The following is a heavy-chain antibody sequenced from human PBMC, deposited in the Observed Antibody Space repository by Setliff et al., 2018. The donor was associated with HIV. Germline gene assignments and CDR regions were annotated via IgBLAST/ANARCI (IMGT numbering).Heavy chain of an antibody. D-gene: IGHD2-2*02. CDR1: GFTFNNAW. CDR2: VKSKTDGGTT. V-gene: IGHV3-15*01. Sequence: GGSLRLSCAASGFTFNNAWMSWVRQAPGKGLEWVGRVKSKTDGGTTDYAAPVKGRFTISRDDSKNTLYLQMNSLNTEDTGVYYCAKGVKYLGPWGQGTLVTVSS. J-gene: IGHJ5*02. CDR3: AKGVKYLGP.